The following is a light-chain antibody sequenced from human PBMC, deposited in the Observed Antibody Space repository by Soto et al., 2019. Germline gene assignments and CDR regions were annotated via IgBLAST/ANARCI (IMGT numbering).Light chain of an antibody. Sequence: QSALTQPRSVSGSPGQSVTISCTRTSSDVANYKYVSWYQQHPGKAPKLMIYDANKRPSGVPYRFSGSKSGNTASLTISGLQAEDEADYYCCSYAGTYTRVFGTGTKVTVL. CDR3: CSYAGTYTRV. J-gene: IGLJ1*01. CDR1: SSDVANYKY. CDR2: DAN. V-gene: IGLV2-11*01.